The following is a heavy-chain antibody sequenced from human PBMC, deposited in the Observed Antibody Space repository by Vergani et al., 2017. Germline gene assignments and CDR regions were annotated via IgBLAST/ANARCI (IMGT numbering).Heavy chain of an antibody. CDR3: ATKSCGTPGCQIGYFRE. V-gene: IGHV3-30*03. Sequence: QVHLVESGGGVVQPGRSLRLSCVVSGFTFSYYGMHWVCQAPGKGLEWVAVISYDGTQKYYADSVKGRFTISRDNSKSTLYLQMNSLRTEDTAVYYCATKSCGTPGCQIGYFREWGQGTLVTVSS. D-gene: IGHD1-1*01. CDR1: GFTFSYYG. J-gene: IGHJ1*01. CDR2: ISYDGTQK.